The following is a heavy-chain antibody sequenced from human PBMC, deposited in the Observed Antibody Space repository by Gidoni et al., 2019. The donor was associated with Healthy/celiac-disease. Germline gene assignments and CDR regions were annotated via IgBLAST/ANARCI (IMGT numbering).Heavy chain of an antibody. CDR3: AREQIAVAENYYYYGMDV. V-gene: IGHV4-59*01. CDR1: GGSISSYY. Sequence: QVQLQESGPGLVTPSETLSLTCTVSGGSISSYYWSWIRQPPGKGLEWIGYIYYSGSTNYNPSLKSRVTISVDTSKNQFSLKLSSVTAADTAVYYCAREQIAVAENYYYYGMDVWGQGTTVTVSS. CDR2: IYYSGST. D-gene: IGHD6-19*01. J-gene: IGHJ6*02.